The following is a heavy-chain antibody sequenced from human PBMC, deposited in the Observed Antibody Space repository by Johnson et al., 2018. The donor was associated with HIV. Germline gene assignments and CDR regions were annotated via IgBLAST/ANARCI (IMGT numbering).Heavy chain of an antibody. CDR1: GFSFGTYA. Sequence: VQLVESGGGVVQPGRSLRLSCAASGFSFGTYAMHWVRQAPGKGLEWVALISDDGNNKYYADSVRGRFTISRDNSKNTLYLQMNSLRVEDTAMYYCARGPSVEWLSGDGFDMWGQGTKVTV. V-gene: IGHV3-30-3*01. J-gene: IGHJ3*02. D-gene: IGHD3-3*01. CDR2: ISDDGNNK. CDR3: ARGPSVEWLSGDGFDM.